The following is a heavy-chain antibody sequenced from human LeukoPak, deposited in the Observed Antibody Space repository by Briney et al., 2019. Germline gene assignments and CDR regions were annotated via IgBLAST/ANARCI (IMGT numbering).Heavy chain of an antibody. CDR3: ARVGSGWSKTPYYFDY. V-gene: IGHV1-18*01. J-gene: IGHJ4*02. CDR2: ISAYNGNT. D-gene: IGHD6-19*01. Sequence: GASVKVSCKASGYTFTSYGISWVRQAPGQGLEWMGWISAYNGNTNYAQKLQGRVTMTTDTSTSTAYMELRSLRSEDTAVYYCARVGSGWSKTPYYFDYWGQGTLVTVSS. CDR1: GYTFTSYG.